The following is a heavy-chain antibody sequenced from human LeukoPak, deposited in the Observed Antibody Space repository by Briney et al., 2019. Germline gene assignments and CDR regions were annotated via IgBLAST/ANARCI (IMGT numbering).Heavy chain of an antibody. J-gene: IGHJ4*02. CDR1: RFTVSSNY. Sequence: GGSLRLSCAASRFTVSSNYMSWVRQAPGKGLEWVSVIYSGGSTYYADSVKGRFTISRDNSKNTLYLQMNSLRAEDTAVYYCARDKDRRWHYFDYWGQGTLVTVSS. CDR2: IYSGGST. V-gene: IGHV3-53*01. CDR3: ARDKDRRWHYFDY. D-gene: IGHD2-15*01.